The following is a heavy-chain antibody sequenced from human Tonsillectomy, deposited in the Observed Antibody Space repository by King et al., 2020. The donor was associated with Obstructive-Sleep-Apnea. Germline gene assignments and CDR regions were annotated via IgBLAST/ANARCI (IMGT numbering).Heavy chain of an antibody. CDR2: INWNGVSI. J-gene: IGHJ4*02. Sequence: VQLLESGGGLVQPGRSLRLSCAASGFTFDDYALHWVRQGPGKGLEWVSGINWNGVSIGYADSVKGRFTISRDNAKNSLYLQMNGLRAEDTALYYCVKDRSSGWYGPLDSWGQGTLVTVSS. V-gene: IGHV3-9*01. CDR3: VKDRSSGWYGPLDS. D-gene: IGHD6-19*01. CDR1: GFTFDDYA.